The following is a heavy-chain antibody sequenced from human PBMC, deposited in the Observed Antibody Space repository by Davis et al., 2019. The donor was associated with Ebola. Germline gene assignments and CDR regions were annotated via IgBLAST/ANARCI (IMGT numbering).Heavy chain of an antibody. CDR3: AKSGYYYYMDV. CDR1: GFTFSSYV. V-gene: IGHV3-23*01. Sequence: PGGSLRLSCAASGFTFSSYVMTWVRQAPGKGLEWFSAISGSGSSTYYADSVKGRFTISRDKSKNTLYLQMNTLRAEDTAVYYCAKSGYYYYMDVWGKGTTVTVSS. CDR2: ISGSGSST. J-gene: IGHJ6*03.